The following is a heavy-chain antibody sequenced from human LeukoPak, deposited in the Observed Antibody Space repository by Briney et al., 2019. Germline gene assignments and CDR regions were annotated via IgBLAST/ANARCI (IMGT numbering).Heavy chain of an antibody. CDR1: GFTFSSYS. Sequence: GGSLRLSCAASGFTFSSYSMNWVRQAPGKGLEWVSSISSSSNSIYNADSVKGRFTVSRDNAKNSLYLLMKSLRAEDTAVCYCARDRSRTYYYSSGSLDYWGQGTLVTVSS. D-gene: IGHD3-10*01. CDR3: ARDRSRTYYYSSGSLDY. V-gene: IGHV3-21*01. J-gene: IGHJ4*02. CDR2: ISSSSNSI.